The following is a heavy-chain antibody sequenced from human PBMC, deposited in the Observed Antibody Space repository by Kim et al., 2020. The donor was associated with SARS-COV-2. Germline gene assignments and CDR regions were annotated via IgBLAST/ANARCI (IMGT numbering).Heavy chain of an antibody. CDR2: ISHIGSAT. CDR3: AQELGAHY. D-gene: IGHD1-26*01. CDR1: GFTFDSFA. V-gene: IGHV3-23*01. J-gene: IGHJ4*02. Sequence: GGSLRLSCAASGFTFDSFAMSWVRQAPRKGLEWVSGISHIGSATYYADSVKGRFTISRDNSKSTLFLQLSSLRAEDTAVYYCAQELGAHYWGQGTLVTVS.